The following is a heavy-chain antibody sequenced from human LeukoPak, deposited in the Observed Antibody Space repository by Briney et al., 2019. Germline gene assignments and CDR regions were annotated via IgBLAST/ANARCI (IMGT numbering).Heavy chain of an antibody. J-gene: IGHJ4*02. CDR2: ISEDGRNQ. D-gene: IGHD1-26*01. Sequence: PGGSLRLSCAASGFSFDSYALHWVRQAPGKGLEWMALISEDGRNQYYADSVKGRFTISRDNSKNTLYLQLNSLRTEDTAVYYCARDDGGNSGTFVDYWGQGTLVTVSS. V-gene: IGHV3-30*04. CDR1: GFSFDSYA. CDR3: ARDDGGNSGTFVDY.